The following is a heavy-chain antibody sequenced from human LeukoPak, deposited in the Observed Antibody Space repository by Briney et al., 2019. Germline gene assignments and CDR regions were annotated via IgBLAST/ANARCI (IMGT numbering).Heavy chain of an antibody. Sequence: SETLSLTCAVYGGSLSGYYWSWIRQPPGKGLEWIGEINHSGSTNYNPSLKSRVTISVDTSKNQFSLKLRSVTAADTTVYYCAGGRSLDGDYYYFDYWGQGTLVTVSS. J-gene: IGHJ4*02. D-gene: IGHD4-17*01. V-gene: IGHV4-34*01. CDR1: GGSLSGYY. CDR2: INHSGST. CDR3: AGGRSLDGDYYYFDY.